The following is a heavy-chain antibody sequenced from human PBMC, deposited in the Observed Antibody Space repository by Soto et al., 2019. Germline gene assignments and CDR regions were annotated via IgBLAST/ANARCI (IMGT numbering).Heavy chain of an antibody. J-gene: IGHJ5*02. V-gene: IGHV1-3*01. CDR2: INAGNGNT. Sequence: ASVKVSCKASGYTFTSYAMHWVRQAPGQRLEWMGWINAGNGNTKYSQKFQGRVTITRDTSASTAYMELSSLRSEDTAVYYCARVRLGPGLNWAGTAGNWFDPWGQGTLVTVSS. D-gene: IGHD3-16*01. CDR1: GYTFTSYA. CDR3: ARVRLGPGLNWAGTAGNWFDP.